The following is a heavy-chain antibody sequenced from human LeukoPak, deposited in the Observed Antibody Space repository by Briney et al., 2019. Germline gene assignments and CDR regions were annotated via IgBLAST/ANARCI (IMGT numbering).Heavy chain of an antibody. D-gene: IGHD3-3*01. Sequence: GSLRLSWAASGFTFRSFCLHWVRQAPGKGLEGVAGIWYDGSNKYYADSVKGRFTISRDNSKNTLYLQMNSLRAEDTAVYYCARGVSYYDFWSGYVDYWGQGTLVTVSS. CDR2: IWYDGSNK. CDR1: GFTFRSFC. V-gene: IGHV3-33*01. CDR3: ARGVSYYDFWSGYVDY. J-gene: IGHJ4*02.